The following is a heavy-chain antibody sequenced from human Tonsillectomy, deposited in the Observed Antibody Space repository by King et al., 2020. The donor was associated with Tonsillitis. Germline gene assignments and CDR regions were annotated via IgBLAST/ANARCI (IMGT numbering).Heavy chain of an antibody. V-gene: IGHV1-69*01. J-gene: IGHJ4*02. CDR1: GGTFNSYA. Sequence: VKLVQSGAEVKKPGSSVKVSCKASGGTFNSYAISWVRQAPGQGLEWMGGIIPLFGIANYTQKFQGRVTITADESTSTAYMVLSSLRSEDTAVYYCARDRDYGGNSIGHDYWGQGTLVTVSS. CDR3: ARDRDYGGNSIGHDY. D-gene: IGHD4-23*01. CDR2: IIPLFGIA.